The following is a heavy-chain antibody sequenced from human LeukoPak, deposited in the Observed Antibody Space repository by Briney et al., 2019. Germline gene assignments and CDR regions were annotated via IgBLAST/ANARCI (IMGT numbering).Heavy chain of an antibody. J-gene: IGHJ2*01. V-gene: IGHV3-23*01. CDR2: ITGSGVST. D-gene: IGHD1-26*01. CDR1: GFTFSGYA. Sequence: PGGSLRLSCAASGFTFSGYAMNWVRQAPGKGLEWVSSITGSGVSTYYADSVKGRFTISRDNSKNTLYLQMNSLRAEDTAMYYCAKDRTVGASYWYFDLWGRGTLVTVSS. CDR3: AKDRTVGASYWYFDL.